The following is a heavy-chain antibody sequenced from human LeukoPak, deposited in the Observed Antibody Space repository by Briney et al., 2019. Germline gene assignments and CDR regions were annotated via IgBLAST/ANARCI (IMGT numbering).Heavy chain of an antibody. Sequence: ASVKVSCKASGYTFTSYDINWVRQATGQGLEWMGWMNPNSGNTGYAQKFQGRVTITRNTSISTAYMELSSLRSEDPAVYYCARGYSGSPQDFDYWGQGTLVTVSS. J-gene: IGHJ4*02. CDR2: MNPNSGNT. CDR1: GYTFTSYD. CDR3: ARGYSGSPQDFDY. D-gene: IGHD1-26*01. V-gene: IGHV1-8*03.